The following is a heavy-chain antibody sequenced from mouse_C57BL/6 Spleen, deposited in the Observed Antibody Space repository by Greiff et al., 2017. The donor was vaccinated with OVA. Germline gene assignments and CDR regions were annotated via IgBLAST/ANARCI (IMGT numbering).Heavy chain of an antibody. CDR3: ARAYYGYDDDDFDY. CDR1: GFNIKNTY. CDR2: IDPANGNT. V-gene: IGHV14-3*01. Sequence: VQLQQSVAELVRPGASVKLSCTASGFNIKNTYMHWVKQRPEQGLEWIGRIDPANGNTNYAPKFQGKATITADNSSNTPYLQLSSLTAKDTAVDYCARAYYGYDDDDFDYWGQGTTLTVSS. D-gene: IGHD2-9*01. J-gene: IGHJ2*01.